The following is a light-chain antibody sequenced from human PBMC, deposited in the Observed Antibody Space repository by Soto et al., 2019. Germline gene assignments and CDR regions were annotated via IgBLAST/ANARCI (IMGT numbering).Light chain of an antibody. CDR2: EVS. J-gene: IGLJ1*01. CDR1: SSDVGGYNY. CDR3: SSYTSSSNYV. Sequence: QCLLTQPASVSGSRGQSITISCTGTSSDVGGYNYVSWSQQHPGKAPQLIIYEVSNRPSGVSNRFSGSKSGNMASLTISGLQAEDEADYYCSSYTSSSNYVFGTGTKVTV. V-gene: IGLV2-14*01.